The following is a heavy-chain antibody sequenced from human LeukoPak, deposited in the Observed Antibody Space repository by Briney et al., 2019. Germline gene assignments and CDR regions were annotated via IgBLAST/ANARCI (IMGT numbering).Heavy chain of an antibody. Sequence: GGSLRLSCAASGLTVGSNYMSWVRQAPGKGLEWVSGINSGGSTSYADSVKGRFTISRDNSKNTLYLQMNCLRAEDTAVYYCARTGGYRFDPWGRGTLVTVSS. V-gene: IGHV3-53*01. CDR2: INSGGST. CDR1: GLTVGSNY. CDR3: ARTGGYRFDP. J-gene: IGHJ5*02. D-gene: IGHD6-13*01.